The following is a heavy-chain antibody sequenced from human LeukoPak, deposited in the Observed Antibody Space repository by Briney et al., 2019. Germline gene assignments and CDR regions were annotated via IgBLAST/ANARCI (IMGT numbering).Heavy chain of an antibody. CDR2: TYSTGST. Sequence: SETLSLTCTVSAGSISSYYWSWIRQPAGKGLEWIGRTYSTGSTNYNTSLKSLVTMSVDTSKNQFSLRLRSVTAADTAVYYCARQIASAGTAGFDFWGQGALVTVSS. CDR3: ARQIASAGTAGFDF. V-gene: IGHV4-4*07. D-gene: IGHD6-13*01. CDR1: AGSISSYY. J-gene: IGHJ4*02.